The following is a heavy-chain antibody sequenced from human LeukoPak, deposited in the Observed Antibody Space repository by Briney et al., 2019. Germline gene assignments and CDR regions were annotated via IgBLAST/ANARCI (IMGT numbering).Heavy chain of an antibody. J-gene: IGHJ4*02. CDR1: GFTFSSYA. D-gene: IGHD4-23*01. Sequence: GGSLRLSCAASGFTFSSYAVHWVRQAPGKGLEWVAVISYDGSNKYYADSVKGRFTISRDNSKNTLYLQMNSLRAEDTAVYYCAREVPFGYGGNSDGLDYWGQGTLVTVSS. V-gene: IGHV3-30*04. CDR3: AREVPFGYGGNSDGLDY. CDR2: ISYDGSNK.